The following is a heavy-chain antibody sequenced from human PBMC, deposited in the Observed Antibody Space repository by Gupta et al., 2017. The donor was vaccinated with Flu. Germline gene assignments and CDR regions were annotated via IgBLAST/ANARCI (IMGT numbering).Heavy chain of an antibody. D-gene: IGHD1-1*01. Sequence: EVQLLESGGGLVQPGGSLRLSCEASGFTFGNYAMAWVRQAPGKGLEWVAGLRSGGGSTYYADSVKGRFTISRDNSRDTLYLQMNSLRAEDTAVYHCAKSKTGTQGWFDPWGQGTLVTVSS. J-gene: IGHJ5*02. V-gene: IGHV3-23*01. CDR2: LRSGGGST. CDR3: AKSKTGTQGWFDP. CDR1: GFTFGNYA.